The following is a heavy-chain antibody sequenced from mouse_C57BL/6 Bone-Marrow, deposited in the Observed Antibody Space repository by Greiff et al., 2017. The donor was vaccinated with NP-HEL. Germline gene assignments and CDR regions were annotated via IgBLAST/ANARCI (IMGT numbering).Heavy chain of an antibody. J-gene: IGHJ1*03. V-gene: IGHV1-50*01. CDR3: ARSRVVGSSYDWYFDV. Sequence: VQLQQSGAELVKPGASVKLSCKASGYTFTSYWMQWVKQRPGQGLEWIGEIDPSDSYTNYNQKFKGKATLTVDTSSSTAYMQLSSLTSEDSAVYYCARSRVVGSSYDWYFDVWGTGTTVTVSS. CDR1: GYTFTSYW. CDR2: IDPSDSYT. D-gene: IGHD1-1*01.